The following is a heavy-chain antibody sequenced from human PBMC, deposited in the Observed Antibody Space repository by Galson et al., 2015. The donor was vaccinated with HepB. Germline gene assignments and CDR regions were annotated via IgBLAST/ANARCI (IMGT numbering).Heavy chain of an antibody. V-gene: IGHV3-73*01. J-gene: IGHJ4*02. Sequence: LRLSCAASGFPFSGSAIHRVRQASGKGPEWIGHIRSKATNFAALYVPSLKGRFTISRDDSKNLAYLHMRSLKTDDTAVYYCVRSGDFSGYSSRWGQGTLVTVSS. CDR1: GFPFSGSA. CDR3: VRSGDFSGYSSR. D-gene: IGHD6-13*01. CDR2: IRSKATNFAA.